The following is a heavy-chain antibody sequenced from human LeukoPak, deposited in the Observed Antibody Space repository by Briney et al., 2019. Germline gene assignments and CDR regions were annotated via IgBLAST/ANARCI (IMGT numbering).Heavy chain of an antibody. CDR2: IYTSEST. Sequence: SETPSLTCTVSGGSISSYYWSWIRQPPGKGLGWIGYIYTSESTNYNTSLKSRVTISVDTSKNQFSLKLSSVTAADTAVCYCARHPGSSVGYYYYMDVWGKGTTVTVSS. CDR3: ARHPGSSVGYYYYMDV. V-gene: IGHV4-4*09. D-gene: IGHD6-6*01. CDR1: GGSISSYY. J-gene: IGHJ6*03.